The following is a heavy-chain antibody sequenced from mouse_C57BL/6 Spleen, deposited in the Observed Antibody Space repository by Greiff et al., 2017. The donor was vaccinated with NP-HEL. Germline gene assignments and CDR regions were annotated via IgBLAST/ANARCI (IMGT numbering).Heavy chain of an antibody. Sequence: QVQLQQPGAELVMPGASVKLSCKASGYTFTSYWMHWVKQRPGQGLEWIGEIVPSDSYTNYNQKFKGKSTLTVDKSSSTAYMQLSSLTSEDSAVYYCARSLITFYYAMDYWGQGTSVTVSS. D-gene: IGHD1-1*01. CDR2: IVPSDSYT. J-gene: IGHJ4*01. CDR1: GYTFTSYW. CDR3: ARSLITFYYAMDY. V-gene: IGHV1-69*01.